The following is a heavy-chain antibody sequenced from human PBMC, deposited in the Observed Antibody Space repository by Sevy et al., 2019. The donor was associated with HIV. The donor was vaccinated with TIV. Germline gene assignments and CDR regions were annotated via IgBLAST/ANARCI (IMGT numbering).Heavy chain of an antibody. CDR2: ISGYNVHT. D-gene: IGHD6-13*01. CDR3: ARTGYSTLDMVAAADSSLDF. CDR1: GYTFITYG. V-gene: IGHV1-18*01. J-gene: IGHJ4*02. Sequence: ASVKVSCKASGYTFITYGITWVRQAPGQGLEWMGWISGYNVHTKYARELQGRVTITTDTSTSTAYLELRSLTSDDTAVYYCARTGYSTLDMVAAADSSLDFWGQGPLVTVSS.